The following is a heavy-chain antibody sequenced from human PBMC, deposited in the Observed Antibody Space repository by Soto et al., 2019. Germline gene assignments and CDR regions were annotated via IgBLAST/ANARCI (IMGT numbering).Heavy chain of an antibody. J-gene: IGHJ4*02. CDR3: ARDFNILTGSPDY. CDR1: GFTFSSYA. V-gene: IGHV3-30-3*01. CDR2: ISYDGSNK. Sequence: GGSLRLSCAASGFTFSSYAMHWVRQAPGKGLEWVAVISYDGSNKHYADSVKGRFTISRDNSKNTLYLQMNSLRAEDTAVYYCARDFNILTGSPDYWGQGTLVTVSS. D-gene: IGHD3-9*01.